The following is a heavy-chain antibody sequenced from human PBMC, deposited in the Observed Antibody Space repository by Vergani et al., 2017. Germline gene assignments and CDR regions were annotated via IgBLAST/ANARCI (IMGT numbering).Heavy chain of an antibody. CDR3: AXHRGWGLVVVAATPWYYYYGMDV. V-gene: IGHV5-51*01. Sequence: EVQLVQSGAEVKKPGESLKISCKGSGYSFTSYWIGWVRQMPGKGLEWMGIIYPGDSDTRYSPSFQGQVTISADKSIRTAYLQWSSLKASDTAMYYCAXHRGWGLVVVAATPWYYYYGMDVWGQGTTVTVSS. J-gene: IGHJ6*02. CDR1: GYSFTSYW. CDR2: IYPGDSDT. D-gene: IGHD2-15*01.